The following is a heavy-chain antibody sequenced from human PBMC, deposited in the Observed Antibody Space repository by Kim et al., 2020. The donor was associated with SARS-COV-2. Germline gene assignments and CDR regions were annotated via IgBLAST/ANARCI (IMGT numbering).Heavy chain of an antibody. CDR2: IYYSGST. CDR1: GGSISSSSYY. V-gene: IGHV4-39*01. CDR3: ARQGGEWLRLNPSVVVVPILSYFDY. J-gene: IGHJ4*02. D-gene: IGHD5-12*01. Sequence: SETLSLTCTVSGGSISSSSYYWGWIRQPPGKGLEWIGSIYYSGSTYYNPSLKSRVTISVDTSKNQFSLKLSSVTAADTAVYYCARQGGEWLRLNPSVVVVPILSYFDYWGQGTLVTVSS.